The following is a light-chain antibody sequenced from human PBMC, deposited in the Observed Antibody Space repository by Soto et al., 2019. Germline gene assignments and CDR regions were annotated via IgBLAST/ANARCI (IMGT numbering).Light chain of an antibody. Sequence: QSVLTQPPSVSGAPGQRVTISCTGSSSNIGAGYDVNWYQQLPGTAPKFLIFGNSNRPSGVPDRFSGSKSGTSASLAITGLQAEDEADYYCQSSDSSLNVFGTGTKVTVL. V-gene: IGLV1-40*01. CDR1: SSNIGAGYD. J-gene: IGLJ1*01. CDR2: GNS. CDR3: QSSDSSLNV.